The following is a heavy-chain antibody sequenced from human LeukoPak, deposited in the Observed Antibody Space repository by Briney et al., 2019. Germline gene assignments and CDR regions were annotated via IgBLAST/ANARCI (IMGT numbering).Heavy chain of an antibody. Sequence: NPSETLSLTCTVSGGSISSSSYSWGWIRQPPGKGLEWIGSIYYSGTTYYNPSLTSRVTISVDTSKIQFSLKLSSVAATDTAVYFCARLRFDFWSGYTHPYFDYWGQGTLVTVSS. CDR3: ARLRFDFWSGYTHPYFDY. CDR1: GGSISSSSYS. V-gene: IGHV4-39*01. CDR2: IYYSGTT. D-gene: IGHD3-3*01. J-gene: IGHJ4*02.